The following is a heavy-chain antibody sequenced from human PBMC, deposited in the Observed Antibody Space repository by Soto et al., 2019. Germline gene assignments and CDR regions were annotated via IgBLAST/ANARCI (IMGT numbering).Heavy chain of an antibody. V-gene: IGHV4-39*01. CDR3: ARQKRSGWYRRVGVTPGFDP. CDR1: GGSISSSSYY. J-gene: IGHJ5*02. D-gene: IGHD6-19*01. Sequence: PSETLSLTCTVSGGSISSSSYYWGWIRQPPGKGLEWIGSIYYSGSTYYNPSLKSRVTISVDTSKNQFSLKLSSVTAADTAVYYCARQKRSGWYRRVGVTPGFDPSGQGTLFTVS. CDR2: IYYSGST.